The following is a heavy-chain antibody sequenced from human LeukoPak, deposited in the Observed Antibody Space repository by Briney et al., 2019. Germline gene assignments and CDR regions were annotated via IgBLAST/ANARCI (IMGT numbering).Heavy chain of an antibody. J-gene: IGHJ4*02. V-gene: IGHV3-15*01. Sequence: PGRSLRLSCAASGFTFSNAWMSWVRQAPGKGLEWVGRVKSKADGGTTDYAAPVKGRFTISRDDSQNTLYLQMDSLKTEDTAVYYCTTTPGRDYWGQGTLVTVSS. CDR3: TTTPGRDY. CDR2: VKSKADGGTT. D-gene: IGHD3-10*01. CDR1: GFTFSNAW.